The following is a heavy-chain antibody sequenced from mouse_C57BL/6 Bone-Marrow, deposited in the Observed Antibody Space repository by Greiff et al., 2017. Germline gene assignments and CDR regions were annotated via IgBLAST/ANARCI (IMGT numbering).Heavy chain of an antibody. J-gene: IGHJ2*01. CDR3: ALWIRRGFDS. D-gene: IGHD2-2*01. CDR1: GYTFTSYW. CDR2: IHPNSGST. V-gene: IGHV1-64*01. Sequence: QVHVKQSGAELVKPGASVKLSCKASGYTFTSYWMHWVKQRPGQGLEWIGMIHPNSGSTNYNEKFKSKATLTVDKSSSNAYMQLSSLTSEDSAVYYCALWIRRGFDSGGRGTTLTVSS.